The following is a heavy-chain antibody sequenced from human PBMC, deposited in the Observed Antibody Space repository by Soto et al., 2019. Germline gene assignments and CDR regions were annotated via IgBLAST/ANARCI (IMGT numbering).Heavy chain of an antibody. D-gene: IGHD3-16*01. Sequence: KLVQSGPEVKKPGASVKVSCQASGYTFSSYTISWVRQAPGQGLEWLGWISPYNGNTKYTQKLQGRLTMTTDTSTSTAYMDLRSLRSDDTAVYYCARADYGVDDYWGQGTLVTVSS. CDR2: ISPYNGNT. CDR1: GYTFSSYT. J-gene: IGHJ4*02. V-gene: IGHV1-18*01. CDR3: ARADYGVDDY.